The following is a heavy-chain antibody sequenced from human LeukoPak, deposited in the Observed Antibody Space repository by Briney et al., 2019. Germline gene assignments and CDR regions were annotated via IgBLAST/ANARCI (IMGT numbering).Heavy chain of an antibody. V-gene: IGHV6-1*01. CDR1: GDSLSSNSAG. D-gene: IGHD6-19*01. CDR2: TYYRSKSYN. CDR3: ARDRGGWYLIDY. J-gene: IGHJ4*02. Sequence: SQTLSLTCALSGDSLSSNSAGWDWLRQSPSRGLEWLGRTYYRSKSYNDYAVSVKSRITINPDTSKNQFSLQLNSVTPEDTAVYYCARDRGGWYLIDYWGQGTLVTVSS.